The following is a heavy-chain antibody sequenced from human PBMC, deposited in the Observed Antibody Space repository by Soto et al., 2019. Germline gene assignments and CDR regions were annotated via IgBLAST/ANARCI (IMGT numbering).Heavy chain of an antibody. CDR2: IIPIFGTA. J-gene: IGHJ6*02. V-gene: IGHV1-69*01. Sequence: QVPLVQSGAEVKKPGSSVKVSCKASGGTFSSYAISWVRQAPGQGLEWMGGIIPIFGTANYAQKFEGRVTITADESTSTAYMELSSLRSEDTDVYYCARATVLLWFGELRTGGNSSYYYGMDVWGQGATVTVS. CDR3: ARATVLLWFGELRTGGNSSYYYGMDV. D-gene: IGHD3-10*01. CDR1: GGTFSSYA.